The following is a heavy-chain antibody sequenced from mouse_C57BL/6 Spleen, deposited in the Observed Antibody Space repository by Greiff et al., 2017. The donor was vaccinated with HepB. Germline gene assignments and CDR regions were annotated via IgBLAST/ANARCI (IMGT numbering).Heavy chain of an antibody. J-gene: IGHJ1*03. CDR3: ARDQDYYGSSHWYFDV. V-gene: IGHV5-4*01. Sequence: EVQVVESGGGLVKPGGSLKLSCAASGFTFSSYAMSWVRQTPEKRLEWVATISDGGSYTYYPDNVKGRFTISRDNAKNNLYLQMSHLKSEDTAMYYCARDQDYYGSSHWYFDVWGTGTTVTVSS. CDR2: ISDGGSYT. CDR1: GFTFSSYA. D-gene: IGHD1-1*01.